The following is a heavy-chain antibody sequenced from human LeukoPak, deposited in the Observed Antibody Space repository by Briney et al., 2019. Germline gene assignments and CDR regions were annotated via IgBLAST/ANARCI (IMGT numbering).Heavy chain of an antibody. CDR1: GFTFSNYG. CDR2: INGGGDST. J-gene: IGHJ4*02. D-gene: IGHD1-14*01. CDR3: ARRDPTTPKFDY. V-gene: IGHV3-23*01. Sequence: PGGSLRLSCTVSGFTFSNYGMSWVRQAPGKGLEWVSGINGGGDSTYYVDSVKGRFTISRDNSKNTLYLQMNSLRAEDTAVYYCARRDPTTPKFDYWGQGTLVTVS.